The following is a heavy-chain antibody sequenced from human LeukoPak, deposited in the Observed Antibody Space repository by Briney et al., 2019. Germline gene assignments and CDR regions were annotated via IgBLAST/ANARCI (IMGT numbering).Heavy chain of an antibody. CDR3: ARDIGDYYGSGSYYINWFDP. Sequence: SETPSLTCTVSGGSISSYYWSWIRQPPGKGLEWIGYIYYSGSTNYNPSLKSRVTISVDTSKNQFSLKLSSVTAADTAVYYCARDIGDYYGSGSYYINWFDPWGQGTLVTVSS. J-gene: IGHJ5*02. CDR2: IYYSGST. CDR1: GGSISSYY. D-gene: IGHD3-10*01. V-gene: IGHV4-59*01.